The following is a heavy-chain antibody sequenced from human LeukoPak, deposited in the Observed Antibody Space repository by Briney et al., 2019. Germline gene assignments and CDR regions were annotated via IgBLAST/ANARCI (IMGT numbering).Heavy chain of an antibody. CDR2: IISIFGIE. Sequence: GASVNVSCKASGGTFSSYAISWVRQAPGKGLEWMGRIISIFGIEHYAQKFQGRVTITADKTTSTAYMEMSSLRAEDTAVYYCADLPTVTTEHYSYGMDVWGQGTTVTVSS. D-gene: IGHD4-17*01. CDR1: GGTFSSYA. CDR3: ADLPTVTTEHYSYGMDV. V-gene: IGHV1-69*04. J-gene: IGHJ6*02.